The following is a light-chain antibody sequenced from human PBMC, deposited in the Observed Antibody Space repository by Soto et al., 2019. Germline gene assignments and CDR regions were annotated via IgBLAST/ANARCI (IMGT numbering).Light chain of an antibody. V-gene: IGKV3-20*01. Sequence: EIVLTQSAGTLSLSPGERATLSCRASQSVAKNFLAWYQQTPGQAPRLLISDASRRSTGTPDRFSCSGSGTDFPLTISRLEPEDFAVYSCQQYASSPITFGQGTRLEIK. CDR1: QSVAKNF. CDR3: QQYASSPIT. CDR2: DAS. J-gene: IGKJ5*01.